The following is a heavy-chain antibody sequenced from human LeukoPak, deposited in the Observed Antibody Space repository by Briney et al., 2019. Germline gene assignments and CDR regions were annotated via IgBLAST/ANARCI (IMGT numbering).Heavy chain of an antibody. Sequence: PSETLSLTCTVSGGSISSYYWSWIRQPPGKGLEWIGYIYYSGSTYYNPSLKSRVTISVDTSKNLFSLKLSSVTAADTAVYYCASPHYTSGLYYFDYWGQGTLVTVSS. CDR3: ASPHYTSGLYYFDY. V-gene: IGHV4-59*04. J-gene: IGHJ4*02. CDR2: IYYSGST. D-gene: IGHD2-2*02. CDR1: GGSISSYY.